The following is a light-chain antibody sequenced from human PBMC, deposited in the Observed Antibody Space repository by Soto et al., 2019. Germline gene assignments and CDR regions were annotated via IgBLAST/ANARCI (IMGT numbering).Light chain of an antibody. V-gene: IGLV2-14*02. J-gene: IGLJ1*01. CDR2: GVY. Sequence: QSALTQPASVSGSPAQSITISCTGSSSDVGGSGLVSWYQFHPGKAPKLIIYGVYHRPSGVSTRFSASKSAYTASLTISGLQAEDEADYYCSSFTTTYFYVFGPGTKLTVL. CDR1: SSDVGGSGL. CDR3: SSFTTTYFYV.